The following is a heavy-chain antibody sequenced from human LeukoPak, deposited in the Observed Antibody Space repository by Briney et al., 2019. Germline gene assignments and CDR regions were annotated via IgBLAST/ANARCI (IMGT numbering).Heavy chain of an antibody. CDR1: GITFIKYS. CDR2: ITGSGAFT. CDR3: AELGITMIGGV. V-gene: IGHV3-23*01. J-gene: IGHJ6*04. Sequence: GGSLRLSCAASGITFIKYSMTWVRQAPGKGLEWVSAITGSGAFTDYADSVKGRFTISRDNAKNSLYLQMNSLRAEDTAVYYCAELGITMIGGVWGKGTTVTISS. D-gene: IGHD3-10*02.